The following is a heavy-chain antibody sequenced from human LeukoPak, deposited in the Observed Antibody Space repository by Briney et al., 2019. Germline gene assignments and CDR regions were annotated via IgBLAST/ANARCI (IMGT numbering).Heavy chain of an antibody. CDR2: IKTKTDGGTT. Sequence: MSWVRQAPGKGLEWVGQIKTKTDGGTTDHAAPVKGRFTISRDDSKNTLYLQMSSLKTEDTAVYYCTTHRGYSSSPTFDYWGQGTLVTVSS. CDR3: TTHRGYSSSPTFDY. V-gene: IGHV3-15*01. D-gene: IGHD6-13*01. J-gene: IGHJ4*02.